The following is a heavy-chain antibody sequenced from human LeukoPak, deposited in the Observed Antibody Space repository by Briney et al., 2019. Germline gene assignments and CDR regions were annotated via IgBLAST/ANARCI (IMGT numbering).Heavy chain of an antibody. CDR1: GYTFTRYG. CDR3: ARDLDDFWSGYYDAFDI. J-gene: IGHJ3*02. CDR2: ISAYNGNT. Sequence: GASVKVSCKASGYTFTRYGISWVRQAPGQGLEWMGWISAYNGNTNYAQKLQGRVTMTTDTSTSTAYMELRSLRSDDTAVYYCARDLDDFWSGYYDAFDIWGQGTMVTVSS. D-gene: IGHD3-3*01. V-gene: IGHV1-18*01.